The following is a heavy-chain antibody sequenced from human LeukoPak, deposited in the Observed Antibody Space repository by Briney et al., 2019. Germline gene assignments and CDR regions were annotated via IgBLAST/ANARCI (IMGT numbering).Heavy chain of an antibody. V-gene: IGHV3-66*02. Sequence: HPGGSLRLSCAASGFTVSSNYMSWVRQAPGKGLEWVSVIYSGGSTYYADSVKGRFTTSRDNSKNTLYLQMNSLRAEDTAVYYCARDPRLGYSSAWFDPWGQGTLVTVSS. CDR3: ARDPRLGYSSAWFDP. CDR2: IYSGGST. CDR1: GFTVSSNY. D-gene: IGHD6-19*01. J-gene: IGHJ5*02.